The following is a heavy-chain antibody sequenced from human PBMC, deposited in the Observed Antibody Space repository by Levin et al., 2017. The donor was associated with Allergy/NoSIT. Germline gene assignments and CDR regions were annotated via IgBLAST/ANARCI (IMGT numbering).Heavy chain of an antibody. D-gene: IGHD3-22*01. Sequence: SETLSLTCAVYGGSFSGYYWSWISQPPGKGLEWIGEINHSGSTNYNPSLKSRVTISVDTSKNQFSLKLSSVTAADTAVYYCARGNRYYYDSSGYYPGNWFDPWGQGTLVTVSS. CDR3: ARGNRYYYDSSGYYPGNWFDP. V-gene: IGHV4-34*01. CDR1: GGSFSGYY. J-gene: IGHJ5*02. CDR2: INHSGST.